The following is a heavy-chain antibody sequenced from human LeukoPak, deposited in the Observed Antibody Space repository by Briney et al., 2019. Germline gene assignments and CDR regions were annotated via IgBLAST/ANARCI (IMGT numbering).Heavy chain of an antibody. CDR3: ARDSGATSGWYLDY. V-gene: IGHV1-8*01. CDR2: MNPNSGNT. J-gene: IGHJ4*02. CDR1: GYTFTSYD. Sequence: ASVKVSCKASGYTFTSYDINWVRQATGQGLEWMGWMNPNSGNTGYAQKFQGRVTMTRNTSISTAYMELSSLRSEDTAVYYCARDSGATSGWYLDYWGQGTLVTVSS. D-gene: IGHD6-19*01.